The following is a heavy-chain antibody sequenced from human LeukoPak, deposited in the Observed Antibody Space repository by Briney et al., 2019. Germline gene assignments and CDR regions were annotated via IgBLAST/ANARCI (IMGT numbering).Heavy chain of an antibody. Sequence: SETLSLTCSVSADSITRYYLSWIRQPPGKGLEWIGYMFHTGSTSYNPSLKSRVTLSMDTSKLQFSLKLTSVTAADTAVYYSAREGGKQWLVFDYWGQGALVTVSS. D-gene: IGHD6-19*01. CDR2: MFHTGST. CDR1: ADSITRYY. CDR3: AREGGKQWLVFDY. V-gene: IGHV4-59*01. J-gene: IGHJ4*02.